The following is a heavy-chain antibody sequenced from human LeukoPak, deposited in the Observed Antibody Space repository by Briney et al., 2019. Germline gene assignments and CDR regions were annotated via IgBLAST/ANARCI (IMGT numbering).Heavy chain of an antibody. V-gene: IGHV5-51*01. CDR1: GYSFTSYW. J-gene: IGHJ6*02. D-gene: IGHD6-19*01. CDR2: IYPRDTDT. Sequence: GQSLKISCKGSGYSFTSYWIGWLRQMPGKGLEGLRIIYPRDTDTGYRQSFQGQVTISADKSISTAYLQWSSLKASDTAMYYCARETYSGWTSGMDVWGQGTTVTVSS. CDR3: ARETYSGWTSGMDV.